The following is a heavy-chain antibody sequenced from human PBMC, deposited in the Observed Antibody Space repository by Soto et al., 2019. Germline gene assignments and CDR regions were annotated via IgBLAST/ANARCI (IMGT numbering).Heavy chain of an antibody. J-gene: IGHJ4*02. V-gene: IGHV4-34*01. Sequence: PSETLSLTCAVYGGSFSGYYWSWIRQPPGKGLEWIGEINHSGSTNYNPSLKSRVTISVDTSKNQFSLKLSSVTAAVTAVYYCARGRQFAYCGGDCYSGEDFDYWGQGTLVTVSS. CDR1: GGSFSGYY. CDR3: ARGRQFAYCGGDCYSGEDFDY. CDR2: INHSGST. D-gene: IGHD2-21*02.